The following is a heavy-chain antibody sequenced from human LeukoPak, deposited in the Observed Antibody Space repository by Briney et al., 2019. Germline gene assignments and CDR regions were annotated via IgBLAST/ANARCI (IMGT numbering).Heavy chain of an antibody. J-gene: IGHJ1*01. D-gene: IGHD6-19*01. CDR1: DYFITSGYY. CDR3: ATYTSGWTGEYFQQ. V-gene: IGHV4-61*02. Sequence: PSETLSLTCAVSDYFITSGYYWSWIRQPAGKGLEWIGRIYTSGSTNYNPSLKSRVTISVDTSKNQFSLKVNSVTAADTAVYYCATYTSGWTGEYFQQWGQGTLVTVSS. CDR2: IYTSGST.